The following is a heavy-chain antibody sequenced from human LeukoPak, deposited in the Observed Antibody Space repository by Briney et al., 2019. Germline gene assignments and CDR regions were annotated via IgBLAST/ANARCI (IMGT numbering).Heavy chain of an antibody. CDR3: VGYVRHFDY. D-gene: IGHD5-12*01. V-gene: IGHV3-48*04. J-gene: IGHJ4*02. CDR2: ISSSGSTI. Sequence: GGSLRLSCAASGFTFSSYGMNWVRQAPGKGLEWVSYISSSGSTIYYADSVKGRFTISRDNAKNSLYLQMNSLRAEDTAVYYCVGYVRHFDYWGQGTLVTVSS. CDR1: GFTFSSYG.